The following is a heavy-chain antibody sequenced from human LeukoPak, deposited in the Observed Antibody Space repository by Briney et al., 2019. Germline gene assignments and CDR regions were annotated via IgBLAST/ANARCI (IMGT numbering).Heavy chain of an antibody. J-gene: IGHJ5*02. CDR2: IYYSGST. D-gene: IGHD6-13*01. CDR1: GGSISSSSYY. CDR3: ASEPRYSSSYFFDP. V-gene: IGHV4-39*01. Sequence: SETLSLTCTVSGGSISSSSYYWGWIRQPPGKGLEWIGSIYYSGSTYYNPSLKSRVTISVDTSKNQFSLKLSSVTAADTAAYYCASEPRYSSSYFFDPWGQGTLVTVSS.